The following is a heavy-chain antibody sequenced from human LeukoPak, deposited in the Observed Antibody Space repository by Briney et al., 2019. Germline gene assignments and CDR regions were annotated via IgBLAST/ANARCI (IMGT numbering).Heavy chain of an antibody. V-gene: IGHV4-59*01. CDR3: ARVGSGGFDY. Sequence: PAETLSLTCTVSGGSISSYYWSWIRQPPGKGLEWIGYIYYSGNTNYDPSLKSRVTISIGTSKNQFSLKLSSVTAADTAVYYCARVGSGGFDYWGQGTLVTVSP. CDR1: GGSISSYY. J-gene: IGHJ4*02. CDR2: IYYSGNT. D-gene: IGHD3-10*01.